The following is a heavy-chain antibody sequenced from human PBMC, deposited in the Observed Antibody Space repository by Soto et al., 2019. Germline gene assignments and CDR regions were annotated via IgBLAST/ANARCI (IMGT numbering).Heavy chain of an antibody. D-gene: IGHD3-3*01. CDR2: IIPIFGTA. J-gene: IGHJ6*02. V-gene: IGHV1-69*06. CDR1: GGTFSGYA. CDR3: AYDFWSGPMGMDV. Sequence: SVKVSCKASGGTFSGYAISWVRQAPGQGLEWMGGIIPIFGTANYAQKFQGRVTITADKSTSTAYMELSSLRSEDTAVYYCAYDFWSGPMGMDVWGQGTTVTVSS.